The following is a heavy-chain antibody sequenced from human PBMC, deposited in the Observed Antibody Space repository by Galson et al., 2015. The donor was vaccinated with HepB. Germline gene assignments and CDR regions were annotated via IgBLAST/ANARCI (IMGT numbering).Heavy chain of an antibody. CDR1: GYTFSRYD. J-gene: IGHJ5*02. D-gene: IGHD4-17*01. CDR2: MNPNSGNT. CDR3: ARWLEGYGDYFYFDP. V-gene: IGHV1-8*01. Sequence: SVKVSCKASGYTFSRYDINWVRQVTGQGLEWMGWMNPNSGNTGYAQKFQGRVTMTRNTSISTAYMELRGLRSDDTAVYYCARWLEGYGDYFYFDPWGQGTLVTVSS.